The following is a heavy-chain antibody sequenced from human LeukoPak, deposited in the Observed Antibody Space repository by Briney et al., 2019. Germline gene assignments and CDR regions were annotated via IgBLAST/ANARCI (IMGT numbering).Heavy chain of an antibody. V-gene: IGHV4-59*08. CDR3: ARQPYSSSWFDG. J-gene: IGHJ4*02. CDR2: IYYSGST. CDR1: GGSISSYY. Sequence: SETLSLTCTVSGGSISSYYWSWIRQPPGKGLEWIGYIYYSGSTNYNPSLKSRVTISVDTSKNQFSLKLSSVTAADTAVYYCARQPYSSSWFDGWGQGTLVTVSS. D-gene: IGHD6-13*01.